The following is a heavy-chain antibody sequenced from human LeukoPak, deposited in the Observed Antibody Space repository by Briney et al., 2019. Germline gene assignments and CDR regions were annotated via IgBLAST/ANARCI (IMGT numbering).Heavy chain of an antibody. CDR2: IIGSGGST. J-gene: IGHJ4*02. CDR3: ASFFTRITMIVVVTNY. V-gene: IGHV3-23*01. CDR1: GFTFSAYA. D-gene: IGHD3-22*01. Sequence: GGSLRLSCAASGFTFSAYAMSWVRQAPGKGLEWVSAIIGSGGSTYYADSVKGRFTISRDNSKNTLYLQMNSLRAEDTAVYYCASFFTRITMIVVVTNYWGQGTLVTVSS.